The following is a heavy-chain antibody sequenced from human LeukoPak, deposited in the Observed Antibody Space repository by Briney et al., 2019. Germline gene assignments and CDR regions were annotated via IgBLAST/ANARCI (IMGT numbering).Heavy chain of an antibody. D-gene: IGHD6-13*01. V-gene: IGHV5-51*01. CDR3: ARRSAANAFDI. J-gene: IGHJ3*02. CDR1: GHIFTTYW. Sequence: GESLKISCQGYGHIFTTYWIAWVRQMPGKGLEGMGIVYPGDSNTRYSPSFQGQVTISADKSITTAYLQWSSLKASDTAMYFCARRSAANAFDIWGQGTMVTVSS. CDR2: VYPGDSNT.